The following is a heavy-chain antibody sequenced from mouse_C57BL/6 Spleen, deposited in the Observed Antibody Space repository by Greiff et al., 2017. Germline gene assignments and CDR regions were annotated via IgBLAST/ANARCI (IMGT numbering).Heavy chain of an antibody. J-gene: IGHJ3*01. CDR3: ARLSGSSYPGWFAY. V-gene: IGHV1-64*01. CDR1: GYTFTSYW. D-gene: IGHD1-1*01. Sequence: QVQLQQPGAELVKPGASVKLSCKASGYTFTSYWMHWVKQRPGQGLEWIGMIHPNSGSTNYNEKFKSKATLTVDKSSSTAYMQLSSLTSEDSAVYYCARLSGSSYPGWFAYWGQGTLVTVSA. CDR2: IHPNSGST.